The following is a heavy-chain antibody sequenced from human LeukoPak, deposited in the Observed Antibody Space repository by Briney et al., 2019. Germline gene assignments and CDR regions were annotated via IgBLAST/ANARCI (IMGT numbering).Heavy chain of an antibody. V-gene: IGHV4-39*07. Sequence: SETLSLTCTVSGGSISSSSYYWGWIRQPPGKGLEWIGSIYYSGSTYYNPSLKSRVTISVDTSKNQFSLKLSSVTAADTAVYYCARNTRYYYDSSGYPTAWFDPWGQGTLVTVSS. J-gene: IGHJ5*02. CDR1: GGSISSSSYY. CDR2: IYYSGST. CDR3: ARNTRYYYDSSGYPTAWFDP. D-gene: IGHD3-22*01.